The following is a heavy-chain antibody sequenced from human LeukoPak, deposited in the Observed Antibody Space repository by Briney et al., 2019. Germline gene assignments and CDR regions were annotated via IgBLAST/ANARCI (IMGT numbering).Heavy chain of an antibody. Sequence: PSETLSITCAVYGGSFSGYYWSWIRQPPGKGLEWIGEINHSGSTNYNPSLKSRVTISVDTSKNQFSLKLSSVTAADTAVYYCARGRVVRRNWFDPWGQGTLVTVSS. D-gene: IGHD2-2*01. CDR2: INHSGST. J-gene: IGHJ5*02. CDR1: GGSFSGYY. CDR3: ARGRVVRRNWFDP. V-gene: IGHV4-34*01.